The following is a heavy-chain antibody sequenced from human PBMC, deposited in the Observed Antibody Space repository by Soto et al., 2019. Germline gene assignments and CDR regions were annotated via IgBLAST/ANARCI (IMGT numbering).Heavy chain of an antibody. D-gene: IGHD3-22*01. CDR3: AREPTYYYDSSGYFDY. J-gene: IGHJ4*02. CDR1: GGSISSVGYY. CDR2: IYYSGST. V-gene: IGHV4-31*03. Sequence: PSETLSLTCTVSGGSISSVGYYWSWIRQHPGKGLEWIGYIYYSGSTYYNPSLKSRVTISVDTSKNQFSLKLSSVTAADTAVYYCAREPTYYYDSSGYFDYWGQGTLVTVSS.